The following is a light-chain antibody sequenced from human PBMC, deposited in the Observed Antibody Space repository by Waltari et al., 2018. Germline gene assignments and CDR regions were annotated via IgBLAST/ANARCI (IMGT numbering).Light chain of an antibody. CDR2: LVS. CDR1: QSLLHSDGYNY. CDR3: MQGLQTPT. V-gene: IGKV2-28*01. Sequence: DIVMTQSPLSLPVTPGEPASISCRSSQSLLHSDGYNYLDWYLQKPGQSQQLLIYLVSNRASGVPDRFSGSGSGTEFTLKISRVEAGDVGIYYCMQGLQTPTFGQGTKVELK. J-gene: IGKJ1*01.